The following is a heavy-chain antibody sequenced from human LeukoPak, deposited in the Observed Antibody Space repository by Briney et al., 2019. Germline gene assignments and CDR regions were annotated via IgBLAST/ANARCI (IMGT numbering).Heavy chain of an antibody. Sequence: GASVKVSCKASGYTFTNYGITWVRQAPGQGLEWMGWINTYNGNTNYVQKLQGRVTMTTDTSTSTAYMELRSLRSDDTAVYYCARNSHGYSSGWLQFNFDYWGQGTLVTVSS. CDR2: INTYNGNT. CDR1: GYTFTNYG. J-gene: IGHJ4*02. CDR3: ARNSHGYSSGWLQFNFDY. D-gene: IGHD6-19*01. V-gene: IGHV1-18*01.